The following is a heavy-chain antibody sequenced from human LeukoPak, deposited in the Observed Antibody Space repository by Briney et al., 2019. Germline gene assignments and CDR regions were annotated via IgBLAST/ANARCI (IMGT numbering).Heavy chain of an antibody. CDR1: GGSISSYY. CDR3: ARDLRFGEFDY. J-gene: IGHJ4*02. Sequence: SETLSLTCTVSGGSISSYYWSWIPQPPGKGLEWIGYIYYSGSTNYNPSLKSRVTISVDTSKNQFSLKLSSVTAADTAVYYCARDLRFGEFDYWGQGTLVTVSS. CDR2: IYYSGST. D-gene: IGHD3-10*01. V-gene: IGHV4-59*01.